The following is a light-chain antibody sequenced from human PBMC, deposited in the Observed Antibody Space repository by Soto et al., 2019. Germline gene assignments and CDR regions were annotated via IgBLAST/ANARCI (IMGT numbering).Light chain of an antibody. CDR2: GAS. Sequence: DVRMTQSPSSLSASVGDTITITCRASRTINTYLNWFQQKPGEPPRLLIYGASTLHDGVPSRFSGSGSGTDFTLTISRLEPEDFAVYYCQQYGSSPLTFGGGTKVDIK. CDR3: QQYGSSPLT. V-gene: IGKV1-39*01. J-gene: IGKJ4*01. CDR1: RTINTY.